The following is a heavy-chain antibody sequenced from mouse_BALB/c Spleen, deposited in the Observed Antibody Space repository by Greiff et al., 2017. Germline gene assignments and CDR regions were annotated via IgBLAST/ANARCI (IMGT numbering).Heavy chain of an antibody. Sequence: VQLQQSGAELARPGASVKMSCKASGYTFTSYTMHWVKQRPGQGLEWIGYINPSSGYTNYNQKFKDKATLTADKSSSTAYMQLSSLTSEDSAVYYCARNGNYHYYFDYWGQGTTLTVSS. CDR1: GYTFTSYT. J-gene: IGHJ2*01. CDR2: INPSSGYT. D-gene: IGHD2-1*01. CDR3: ARNGNYHYYFDY. V-gene: IGHV1-4*01.